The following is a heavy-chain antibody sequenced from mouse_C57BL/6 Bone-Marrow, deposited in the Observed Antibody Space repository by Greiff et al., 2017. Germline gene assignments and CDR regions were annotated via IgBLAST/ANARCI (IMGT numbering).Heavy chain of an antibody. CDR3: ARRGRDLQYFEV. V-gene: IGHV5-9*01. D-gene: IGHD1-1*01. J-gene: IGHJ1*03. Sequence: EVHLVESGGGLVKPGGSLKLSCAASGFTFSSYTMSWVRQTPEKRLEWVATISGGGGNTYYPDSVKGRFTISRDNAKNTLYLQMSSLRSEDTALYYCARRGRDLQYFEVWGTGTTVTVSS. CDR2: ISGGGGNT. CDR1: GFTFSSYT.